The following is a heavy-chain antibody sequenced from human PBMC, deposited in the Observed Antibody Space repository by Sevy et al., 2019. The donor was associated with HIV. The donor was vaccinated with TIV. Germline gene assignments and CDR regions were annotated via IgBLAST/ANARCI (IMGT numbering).Heavy chain of an antibody. CDR1: GGSISSYY. CDR3: ARVGDYGDYYYYYGMDV. J-gene: IGHJ6*02. Sequence: SETLSLTCTVSGGSISSYYWSWIRQPAGKGLEWIGRIYTSGSTNYNPSLKSRVTMSVDTSKNQFSLKLSSVTAADTAVYYCARVGDYGDYYYYYGMDVWGQWTTVTVSS. V-gene: IGHV4-4*07. D-gene: IGHD4-17*01. CDR2: IYTSGST.